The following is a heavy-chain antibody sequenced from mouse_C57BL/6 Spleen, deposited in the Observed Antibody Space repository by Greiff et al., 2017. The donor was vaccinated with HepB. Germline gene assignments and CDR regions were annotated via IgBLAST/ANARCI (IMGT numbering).Heavy chain of an antibody. CDR2: IYPGDGDT. Sequence: QVQLKQSGAELVKPGASVKISCKASGYAFSSYWMNWVKQRPGKGLEWIGQIYPGDGDTNYNGKFKGKATLTADKSSSTAYMQLSSLTSEDSAVYFCARHDGYYDYAMDYWGQGTSVTVSS. CDR3: ARHDGYYDYAMDY. D-gene: IGHD2-3*01. J-gene: IGHJ4*01. V-gene: IGHV1-80*01. CDR1: GYAFSSYW.